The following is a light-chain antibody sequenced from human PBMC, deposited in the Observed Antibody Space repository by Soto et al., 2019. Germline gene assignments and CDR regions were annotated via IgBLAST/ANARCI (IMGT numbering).Light chain of an antibody. CDR2: RNN. V-gene: IGLV1-47*01. J-gene: IGLJ2*01. Sequence: QSVLTQPPSASGTPGQRVTISCSGSSSNIGSNYVYWYRQLPGTAPKLLIYRNNQRPSGVPDRFSGSKPGTSASLAISGLRSEDEADYYCAAWDDSLSGPVFGGGTKLTVL. CDR3: AAWDDSLSGPV. CDR1: SSNIGSNY.